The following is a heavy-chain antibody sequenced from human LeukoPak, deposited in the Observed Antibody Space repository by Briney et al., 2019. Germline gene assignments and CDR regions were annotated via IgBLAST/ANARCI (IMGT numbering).Heavy chain of an antibody. Sequence: ASVKVSCKASGGTFSSYAISWVRQAPGQGLEWMGIINPSGGSTSYAQKFQGRVTMTRDTSTSTVYMELSSLRSEDTAVYYCARDLGITIFGSWFDPWGQGTLVTVSS. CDR2: INPSGGST. J-gene: IGHJ5*02. V-gene: IGHV1-46*01. CDR1: GGTFSSYA. D-gene: IGHD3-3*01. CDR3: ARDLGITIFGSWFDP.